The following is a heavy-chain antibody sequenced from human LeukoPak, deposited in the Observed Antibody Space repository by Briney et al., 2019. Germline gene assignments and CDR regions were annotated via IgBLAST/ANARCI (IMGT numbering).Heavy chain of an antibody. CDR3: VRDKVTADY. J-gene: IGHJ4*02. D-gene: IGHD2-21*02. V-gene: IGHV1-2*02. CDR2: INPSSGDT. CDR1: GYTFTRYY. Sequence: ASVKVSCKPSGYTFTRYYLHWVRQAPGRGLEWMGWINPSSGDTKLAQTFQGRVTTTRDASITTAYLELSSLRSDDTAIFFCVRDKVTADYWGQGTLVTVSS.